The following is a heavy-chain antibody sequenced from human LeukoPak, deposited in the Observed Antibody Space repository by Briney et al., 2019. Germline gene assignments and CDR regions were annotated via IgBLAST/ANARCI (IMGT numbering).Heavy chain of an antibody. CDR1: GFTVSSNY. J-gene: IGHJ4*02. CDR3: ARARYDFWSGYFDY. CDR2: IYSGGST. D-gene: IGHD3-3*01. Sequence: GGSLRLSCAASGFTVSSNYMSWVRQAPVKGLEWVSVIYSGGSTYYADSVKGRFTISRDNSKNTLYLQMNSLRAEDTAVYYCARARYDFWSGYFDYWGQGTLVTVSS. V-gene: IGHV3-66*01.